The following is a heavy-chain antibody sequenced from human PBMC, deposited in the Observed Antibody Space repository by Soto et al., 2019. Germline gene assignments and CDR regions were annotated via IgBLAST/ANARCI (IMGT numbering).Heavy chain of an antibody. V-gene: IGHV4-34*01. CDR1: GGSFSGYY. J-gene: IGHJ4*02. CDR3: ASAGGGTGTDGHDY. D-gene: IGHD1-1*01. CDR2: INHSGST. Sequence: SETLSLTCAVYGGSFSGYYWSWIRQPPGKGLEWIGEINHSGSTNYNPSLKSRVTISVDTSKNQFSLKLSSVTAADTAVYYCASAGGGTGTDGHDYWGQGTLVTVSS.